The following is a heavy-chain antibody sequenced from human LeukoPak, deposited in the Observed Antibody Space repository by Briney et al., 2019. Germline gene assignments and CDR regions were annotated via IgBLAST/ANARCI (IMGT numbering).Heavy chain of an antibody. CDR2: INAGNGNT. V-gene: IGHV1-3*01. CDR1: GYTFTSYA. D-gene: IGHD3-22*01. CDR3: ARGYYYDSSAPFRDY. J-gene: IGHJ4*02. Sequence: ASVKVSCKASGYTFTSYAMHWVRQAPGQRLEWMGWINAGNGNTKYSQKFQGRVTITRDTSASTAYMELSSLRSEDTAVYYCARGYYYDSSAPFRDYWGQGTLVTVSS.